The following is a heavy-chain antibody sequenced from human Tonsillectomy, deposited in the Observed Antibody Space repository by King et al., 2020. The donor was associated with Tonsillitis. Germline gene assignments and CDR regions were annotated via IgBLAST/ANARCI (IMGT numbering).Heavy chain of an antibody. CDR3: ARDIDDYGDFVGYFDY. V-gene: IGHV3-30-3*01. Sequence: VQLVESGGGVVQPGRSLRLSCAASGFTFSTYAMHWVRQAPGKGLEWVAVISYDGSNKYYADSVKGRFTISRDNSKNTLYLQMHSLRADDTAVYYCARDIDDYGDFVGYFDYWGQGTLVTVSS. CDR1: GFTFSTYA. CDR2: ISYDGSNK. D-gene: IGHD4-17*01. J-gene: IGHJ4*02.